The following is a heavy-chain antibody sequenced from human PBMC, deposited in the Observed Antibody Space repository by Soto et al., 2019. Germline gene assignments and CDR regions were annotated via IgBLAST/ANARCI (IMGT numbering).Heavy chain of an antibody. CDR2: IFHSGTT. J-gene: IGHJ6*02. V-gene: IGHV4-4*02. D-gene: IGHD2-8*01. CDR1: SGSIDTTNW. Sequence: QVQLQESGPGLVKPSGTLSLTCAVSSGSIDTTNWWSWVRQPPGKGLEWVGEIFHSGTTSYNPSLASRVTISVDTSKNQFSLNLRSVTAADTAVYYCARRTWGMDVWGQGTTVTVSS. CDR3: ARRTWGMDV.